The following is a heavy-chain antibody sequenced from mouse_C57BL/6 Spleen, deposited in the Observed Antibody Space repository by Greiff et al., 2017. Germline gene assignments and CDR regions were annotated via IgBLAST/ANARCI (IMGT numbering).Heavy chain of an antibody. J-gene: IGHJ3*01. Sequence: EVQRVESGGGLVKPGGSLKLSCAASGFTFSSYAMSWVRQTPEKRLEWVATISDGGSYTYYPDNVKGRFTISRDNAKNNLYLQMSHLKSEDTAMXYCARDRGRSAYSNAWFAYWGQGTLVTVSA. CDR2: ISDGGSYT. CDR1: GFTFSSYA. V-gene: IGHV5-4*01. CDR3: ARDRGRSAYSNAWFAY. D-gene: IGHD2-5*01.